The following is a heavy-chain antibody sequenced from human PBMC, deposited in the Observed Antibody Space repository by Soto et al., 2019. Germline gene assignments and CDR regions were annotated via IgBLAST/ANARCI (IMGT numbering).Heavy chain of an antibody. D-gene: IGHD4-4*01. CDR1: GGSISRNNYY. Sequence: PSETLSLTCTVSGGSISRNNYYLGWIRQPPGKGLEWIGSIYYSGSTYYNPSLKSRVTISADTSKNQFSLKVSSVTAADTALYYCASSYTDDVFDIWGQGTMVTVSS. V-gene: IGHV4-39*01. CDR3: ASSYTDDVFDI. J-gene: IGHJ3*02. CDR2: IYYSGST.